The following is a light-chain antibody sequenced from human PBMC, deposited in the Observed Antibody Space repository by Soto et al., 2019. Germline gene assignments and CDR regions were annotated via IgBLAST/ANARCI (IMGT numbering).Light chain of an antibody. J-gene: IGKJ2*01. CDR2: GVS. CDR3: QQYNNWPPYT. CDR1: QSISRN. V-gene: IGKV3-15*01. Sequence: EIVMTQSPGTLSVSPGERATLSCRASQSISRNLAWYQQKPGRAPRLLIYGVSIRATGIPAMFSGSGSETEFTLTISSLQSEDFAVYYCQQYNNWPPYTFGQGT.